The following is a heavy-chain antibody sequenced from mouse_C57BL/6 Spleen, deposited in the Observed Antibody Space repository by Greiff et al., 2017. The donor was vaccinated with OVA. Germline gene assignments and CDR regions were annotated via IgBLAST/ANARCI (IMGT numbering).Heavy chain of an antibody. Sequence: QVQLKQSGAELVRPGSSVKLSCKASGYTFTSYWMHWVKQRPIQGLEWIGNIDPSDSETHYNQKFKDKATLTVDKSSSTAYMQLSSLTSEDSAVYYCARQGSNYGAWFAYWGQGTLVTVSA. CDR3: ARQGSNYGAWFAY. D-gene: IGHD2-5*01. V-gene: IGHV1-52*01. CDR2: IDPSDSET. CDR1: GYTFTSYW. J-gene: IGHJ3*01.